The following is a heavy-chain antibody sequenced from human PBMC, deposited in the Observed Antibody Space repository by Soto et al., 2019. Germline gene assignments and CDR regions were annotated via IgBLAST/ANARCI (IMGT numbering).Heavy chain of an antibody. Sequence: KDSCKASGYTFTDFHMHWVRQSPVQGLEWMGWINPNSGGTNYAQKFEGWVTMTRDTSISTVYMELRRLRPDDTAVYYCARESRYCSEGSGYHRDRNAFWGQGTL. CDR1: GYTFTDFH. J-gene: IGHJ4*02. CDR2: INPNSGGT. CDR3: ARESRYCSEGSGYHRDRNAF. V-gene: IGHV1-2*04. D-gene: IGHD2-15*01.